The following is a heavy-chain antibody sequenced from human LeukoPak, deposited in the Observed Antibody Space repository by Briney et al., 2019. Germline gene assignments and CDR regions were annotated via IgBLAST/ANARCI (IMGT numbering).Heavy chain of an antibody. J-gene: IGHJ4*02. D-gene: IGHD2-15*01. V-gene: IGHV1-8*03. CDR3: ARGSVGYCSGGSCYSFPF. CDR2: MNPNSGNT. CDR1: GYTFTSYD. Sequence: ASVKVSCKASGYTFTSYDINWVRQATGQGLEWMGWMNPNSGNTGYAQKFQGRVTITRNTSISTAYMELSSLRSEDTAEYYCARGSVGYCSGGSCYSFPFWGQGTLVTVSS.